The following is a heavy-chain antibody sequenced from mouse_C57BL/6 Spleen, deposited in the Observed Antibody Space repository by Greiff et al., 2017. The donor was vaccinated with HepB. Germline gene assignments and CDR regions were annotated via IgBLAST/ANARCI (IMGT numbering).Heavy chain of an antibody. Sequence: QVQLQQSGPELVKPGASVKLSCKASGYTFTSYDINWVKQRPGQGLEWIGWICPRDGRTKYNEKFKGKATLTVDTSTSTAYMELHSLTSADSAVYFCARGITGVYWYFDVWGTGTTVTVSS. J-gene: IGHJ1*03. D-gene: IGHD4-1*01. CDR2: ICPRDGRT. CDR3: ARGITGVYWYFDV. V-gene: IGHV1-85*01. CDR1: GYTFTSYD.